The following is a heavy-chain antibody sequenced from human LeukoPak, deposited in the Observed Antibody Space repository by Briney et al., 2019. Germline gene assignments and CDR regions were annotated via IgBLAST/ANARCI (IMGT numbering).Heavy chain of an antibody. CDR2: ISYDGSNK. CDR3: ARDKLRGSAGNYYYMDV. V-gene: IGHV3-30*03. J-gene: IGHJ6*03. CDR1: GFTLSTYW. Sequence: GGSLRLSCAVSGFTLSTYWMSWVRQAPGKGLEWVAVISYDGSNKYYADSVKARFTISRDNSKNTLYLQMNSLSADDTAVYYCARDKLRGSAGNYYYMDVWGKGTTVTVSS. D-gene: IGHD1-26*01.